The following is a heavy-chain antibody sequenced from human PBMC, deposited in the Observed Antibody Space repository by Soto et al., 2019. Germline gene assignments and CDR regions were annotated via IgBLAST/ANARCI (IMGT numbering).Heavy chain of an antibody. V-gene: IGHV4-31*03. CDR3: ARYSSSSAFDI. Sequence: PSETLSLTCTVSGGSISSGGCYWNWIRQHPGKGLEWIGYTYYSENTYYNPSLKSRVTISVDTSKNQFSLKLSSVTAADTAVYYCARYSSSSAFDIWGQGTMVTVSS. J-gene: IGHJ3*02. CDR2: TYYSENT. CDR1: GGSISSGGCY. D-gene: IGHD6-6*01.